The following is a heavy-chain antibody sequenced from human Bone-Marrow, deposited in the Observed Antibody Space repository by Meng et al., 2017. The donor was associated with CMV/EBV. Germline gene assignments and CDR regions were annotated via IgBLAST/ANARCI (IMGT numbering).Heavy chain of an antibody. V-gene: IGHV3-53*01. CDR1: GFTVSSNY. J-gene: IGHJ4*02. CDR2: IYSGGST. CDR3: ARDLWGDSSGSYFEY. D-gene: IGHD3-22*01. Sequence: GGSLRLSCAASGFTVSSNYMSWVRQAPGKGLEWVSVIYSGGSTYYADSVKGRFTISRDNAKNPLYLQMNSLIAEDTAVYYCARDLWGDSSGSYFEYWGQGTLVTVSS.